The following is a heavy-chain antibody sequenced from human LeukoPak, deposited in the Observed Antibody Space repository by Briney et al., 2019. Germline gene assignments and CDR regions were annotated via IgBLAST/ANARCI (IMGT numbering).Heavy chain of an antibody. D-gene: IGHD3-22*01. CDR2: IYPGDSDT. CDR3: AASSGYYFPTADY. V-gene: IGHV5-51*01. Sequence: GESLKISCKGSGYSFTSYWIGWVRQMPGKGLEWMGIIYPGDSDTRYSPSFQGQVTISADKSISTAYLQWSSLKASDTAMYYRAASSGYYFPTADYWGQGTLVTVSS. J-gene: IGHJ4*02. CDR1: GYSFTSYW.